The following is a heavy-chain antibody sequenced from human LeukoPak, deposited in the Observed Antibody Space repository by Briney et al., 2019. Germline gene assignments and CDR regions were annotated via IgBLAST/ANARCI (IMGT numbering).Heavy chain of an antibody. CDR3: AREGTTPYYFDY. CDR1: GYAFTSYG. CDR2: ISAYNGNT. J-gene: IGHJ4*02. V-gene: IGHV1-18*04. Sequence: ASVKVSCKASGYAFTSYGISWVRQAPGQGLEGMGWISAYNGNTNYAQKLQGRVTMTTDTSTSTAYMELRSLRSDDTAVYYCAREGTTPYYFDYWGQGTLVTVSS. D-gene: IGHD2-2*01.